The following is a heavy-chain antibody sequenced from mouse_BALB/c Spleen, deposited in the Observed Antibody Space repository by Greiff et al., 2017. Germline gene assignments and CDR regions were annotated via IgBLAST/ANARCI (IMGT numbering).Heavy chain of an antibody. D-gene: IGHD1-1*01. CDR3: ARWGYYGSSPRYFDV. J-gene: IGHJ1*01. Sequence: QVQLQQSGAELARPGASVKLSCKASGYTFTSYWMQWVKQRPGQGLEWIGAIYPGDGDTRYTQKFKGKATLTADKSSSTAYMQLSSLASEDSAVYYCARWGYYGSSPRYFDVWGAGTTVTVSS. CDR1: GYTFTSYW. CDR2: IYPGDGDT. V-gene: IGHV1-87*01.